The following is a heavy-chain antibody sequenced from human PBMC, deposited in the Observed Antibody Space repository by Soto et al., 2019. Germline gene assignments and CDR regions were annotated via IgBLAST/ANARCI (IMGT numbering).Heavy chain of an antibody. V-gene: IGHV1-69*13. D-gene: IGHD3-10*01. CDR3: ARGLFGEFNSLGMFDY. CDR2: IIPIFGTA. CDR1: GGTFSSYA. J-gene: IGHJ4*02. Sequence: ASVKVSCKASGGTFSSYAISWVRQAPGQGLEWMGGIIPIFGTANYAQKFQGRVTITADESTSTAYMELSSLRSEDTAVYYCARGLFGEFNSLGMFDYWGQGTLVTVSS.